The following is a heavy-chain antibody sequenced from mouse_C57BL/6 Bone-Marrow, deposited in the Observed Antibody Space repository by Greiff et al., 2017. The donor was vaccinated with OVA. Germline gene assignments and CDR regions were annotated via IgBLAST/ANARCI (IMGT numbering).Heavy chain of an antibody. CDR2: ISNGGGST. CDR3: ARHGYDSLFAY. Sequence: EVQGVESGGGLVQPGGSLKLSCAASGFTFSDYYMYWVRQTPEKRLEWVAYISNGGGSTYYPDTVKGRFTISRDNAKNTLYLQMSRLKSEDTAMYYCARHGYDSLFAYWGQGTLVTVSA. D-gene: IGHD2-4*01. CDR1: GFTFSDYY. V-gene: IGHV5-12*01. J-gene: IGHJ3*01.